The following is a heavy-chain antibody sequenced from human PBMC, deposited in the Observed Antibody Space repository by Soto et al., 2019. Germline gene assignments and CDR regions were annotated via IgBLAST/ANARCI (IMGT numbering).Heavy chain of an antibody. J-gene: IGHJ5*02. Sequence: QVQLQESGPGLVKPSETLSLTCTVSGGSISSYYWSWIRQPPGKGLEWIGYIYYSGSTNYNPSLKSRVTISVDTSKNQFSLKLSSVTAADTAVYYCARHLRVRGVNPFFDPWGQGTLVTLSS. V-gene: IGHV4-59*08. CDR1: GGSISSYY. D-gene: IGHD3-10*01. CDR3: ARHLRVRGVNPFFDP. CDR2: IYYSGST.